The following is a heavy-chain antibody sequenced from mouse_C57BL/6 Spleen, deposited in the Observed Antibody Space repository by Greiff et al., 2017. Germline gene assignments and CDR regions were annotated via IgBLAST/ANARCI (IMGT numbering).Heavy chain of an antibody. CDR2: INPSNGGT. CDR1: GYTFTSYW. V-gene: IGHV1-53*01. CDR3: ARGPVTSLFDY. Sequence: QVQLQQPGTELVKPGASVKLSCKASGYTFTSYWMHWVKQRPGQGLEWIGNINPSNGGTNYNEKFKIKATLTVDKSYSPAYMQLSSLTSEDSAVYYCARGPVTSLFDYWGQGTTLTVSS. J-gene: IGHJ2*01. D-gene: IGHD2-1*01.